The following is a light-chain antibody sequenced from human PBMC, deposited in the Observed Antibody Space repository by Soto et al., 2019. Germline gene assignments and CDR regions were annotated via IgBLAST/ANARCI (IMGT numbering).Light chain of an antibody. CDR3: QQTYSTPWT. V-gene: IGKV1-39*01. CDR2: GAS. CDR1: QSISSY. J-gene: IGKJ1*01. Sequence: DIQMTQSPSSLSASVGEGDTITCRASQSISSYVSWFQQKPGKAPKLLIYGASSLQSGVPSRFRGSGSGTDFTLTISSLQPEDFATYYCQQTYSTPWTFGQGTKVEIK.